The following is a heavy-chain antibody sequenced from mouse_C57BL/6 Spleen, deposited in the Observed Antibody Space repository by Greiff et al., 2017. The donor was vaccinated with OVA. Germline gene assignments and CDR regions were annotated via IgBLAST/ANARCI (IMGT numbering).Heavy chain of an antibody. CDR2: ISYDGSN. J-gene: IGHJ1*03. CDR1: GYSITSGYY. V-gene: IGHV3-6*01. CDR3: ALRYFDV. Sequence: EVKLMESGPGLVKPSQSLSLTCSVTGYSITSGYYWNWIRQFPGNKLEWMGYISYDGSNNYNPSLKNRISITRDTSKNQFFLKLNSVTTEDTATYYCALRYFDVWGTGTTVTVSS.